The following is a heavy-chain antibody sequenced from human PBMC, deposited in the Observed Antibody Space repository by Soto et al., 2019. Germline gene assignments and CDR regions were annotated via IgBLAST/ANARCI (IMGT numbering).Heavy chain of an antibody. CDR1: GFTFSSYW. D-gene: IGHD3-22*01. CDR3: ARDSYYDSSGYYFSWFDP. CDR2: IKQDGGEK. J-gene: IGHJ5*02. Sequence: PGGSLRLSCAASGFTFSSYWMSWVRQAPGKGLEWVANIKQDGGEKYYVDSVKGRFTISRDNAKNSLYLQMNSLRAEDTAVYYCARDSYYDSSGYYFSWFDPWGQGTLVTVSS. V-gene: IGHV3-7*01.